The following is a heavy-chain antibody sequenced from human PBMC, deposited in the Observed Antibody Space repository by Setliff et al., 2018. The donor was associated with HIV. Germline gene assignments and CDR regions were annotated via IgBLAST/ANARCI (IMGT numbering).Heavy chain of an antibody. Sequence: SETLSLTCTVSGGSFTSRSYYWGWIRQPPGKGLEWIGSIFYSGITYYNPSLKSRVTISVDTSKNQFSLNLTSVTAADTAVYYCARSKTLYDFWGGHYTHGVFKIWGRGTMVTVSS. D-gene: IGHD3-3*01. CDR2: IFYSGIT. J-gene: IGHJ3*02. CDR3: ARSKTLYDFWGGHYTHGVFKI. CDR1: GGSFTSRSYY. V-gene: IGHV4-39*07.